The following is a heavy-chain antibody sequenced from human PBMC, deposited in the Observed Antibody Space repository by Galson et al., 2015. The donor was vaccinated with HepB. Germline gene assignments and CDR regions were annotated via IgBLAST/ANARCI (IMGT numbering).Heavy chain of an antibody. V-gene: IGHV4-34*01. CDR2: INHSGST. J-gene: IGHJ6*02. CDR1: GGSFSGYY. CDR3: ARAPIAVAGTYYYYYGMDV. D-gene: IGHD6-19*01. Sequence: ETLSLTCAVYGGSFSGYYWSWIRQPPGKGLEWIGEINHSGSTNYNPSLKSRVTISVDTSKNQFSLKLSSVTAADTAVYYCARAPIAVAGTYYYYYGMDVWGQGTTVTVSS.